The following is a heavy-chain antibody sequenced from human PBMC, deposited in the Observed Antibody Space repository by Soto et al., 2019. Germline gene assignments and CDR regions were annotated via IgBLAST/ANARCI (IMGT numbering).Heavy chain of an antibody. CDR3: ARAKSTSAQFDP. CDR1: GFTFSDYY. CDR2: ISSSSSYT. D-gene: IGHD2-2*01. J-gene: IGHJ5*02. V-gene: IGHV3-11*06. Sequence: GGSLRLSCAASGFTFSDYYMSWIRQAPGKGLEWVSYISSSSSYTNYADSVKGRFTISRDNAKNSLYLQMNSLRAEDTAVYYCARAKSTSAQFDPWGKGTLVTVSS.